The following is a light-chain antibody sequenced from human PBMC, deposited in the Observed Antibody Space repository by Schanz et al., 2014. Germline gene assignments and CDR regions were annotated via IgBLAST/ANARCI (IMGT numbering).Light chain of an antibody. Sequence: QSVLTQPASVSGSPGQSITISCTGTSSDVGSYNLVSWYQQPPGTAPKLLIYEVSNRPSGVPDRFSGSKSGYTASLTISGLQAEDEADYYCTSYTSSTTWVFGGGTKLTVL. CDR3: TSYTSSTTWV. V-gene: IGLV2-18*02. CDR1: SSDVGSYNL. CDR2: EVS. J-gene: IGLJ3*02.